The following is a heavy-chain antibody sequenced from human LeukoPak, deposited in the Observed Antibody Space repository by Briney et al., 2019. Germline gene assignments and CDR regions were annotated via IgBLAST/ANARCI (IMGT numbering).Heavy chain of an antibody. V-gene: IGHV4-4*07. Sequence: SETLSLTCTVSGGSISSYYWSWIRQPAGKGLEWIGRIYTSGSTNYNPSLKSRVTMSVDTSKNQFSLKLSSVTAADTAVYYCARGKQNYDFWSGYYREDYWGQGTLVTVSS. J-gene: IGHJ4*02. D-gene: IGHD3-3*01. CDR3: ARGKQNYDFWSGYYREDY. CDR1: GGSISSYY. CDR2: IYTSGST.